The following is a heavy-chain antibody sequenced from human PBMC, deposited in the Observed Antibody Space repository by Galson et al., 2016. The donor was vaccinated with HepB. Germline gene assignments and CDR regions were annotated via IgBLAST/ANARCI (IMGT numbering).Heavy chain of an antibody. CDR2: TYFKSKRYN. CDR3: ARDSLLRGGEQPFDY. CDR1: GDSVSNNSAA. V-gene: IGHV6-1*01. D-gene: IGHD1/OR15-1a*01. J-gene: IGHJ4*02. Sequence: CAISGDSVSNNSAAWNWIRQSPSRGLEWLGRTYFKSKRYNDYAVSVKSRITINPDTSQNQFSLQVNSVTPEDTAVYYCARDSLLRGGEQPFDYWGQGTLVTVSS.